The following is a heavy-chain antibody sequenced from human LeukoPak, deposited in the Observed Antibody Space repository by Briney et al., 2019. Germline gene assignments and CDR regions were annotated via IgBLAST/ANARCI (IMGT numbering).Heavy chain of an antibody. Sequence: SETLSLTCTVSGGSISSYYWSWIRQPPGKGLEWIGYIYTSGITNYNPSLKSRVTISVDTSKNQFSLKLSSVTAADTAVYYCARGSGPHWYNWNYFDYWGQGTLVTVSS. CDR3: ARGSGPHWYNWNYFDY. V-gene: IGHV4-4*09. J-gene: IGHJ4*02. CDR1: GGSISSYY. D-gene: IGHD1-20*01. CDR2: IYTSGIT.